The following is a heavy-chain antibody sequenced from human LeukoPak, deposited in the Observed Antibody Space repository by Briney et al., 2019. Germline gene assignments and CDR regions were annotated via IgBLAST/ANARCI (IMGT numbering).Heavy chain of an antibody. CDR3: ARDFSSSSTVYYYYMDV. CDR2: VHSSGST. D-gene: IGHD6-6*01. Sequence: NPSETLSLTCTVSDDSITNTYYWGWIRQPPGKGLEWIGSVHSSGSTYNNPSLKSRVTISVDTSKNQFSLKLSSVTAADTAIYYCARDFSSSSTVYYYYMDVWGKGTTVTVSS. CDR1: DDSITNTYY. V-gene: IGHV4-38-2*02. J-gene: IGHJ6*03.